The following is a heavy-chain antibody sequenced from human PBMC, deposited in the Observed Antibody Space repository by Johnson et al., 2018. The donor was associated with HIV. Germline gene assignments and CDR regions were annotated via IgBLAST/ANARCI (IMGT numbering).Heavy chain of an antibody. CDR1: RFTFSTYG. CDR2: ISYDGSNK. J-gene: IGHJ3*02. D-gene: IGHD3-10*01. Sequence: QVQLVESGGGLVQPGGSLRLSCAASRFTFSTYGMHWVRQAPGKGLEWVAVISYDGSNKYYADSVKGRFTISRDNVNNSVFLLLNNLRADDTAVYYCAIGRGEFPRHAFNIWGQGTTVTVSS. V-gene: IGHV3-30*03. CDR3: AIGRGEFPRHAFNI.